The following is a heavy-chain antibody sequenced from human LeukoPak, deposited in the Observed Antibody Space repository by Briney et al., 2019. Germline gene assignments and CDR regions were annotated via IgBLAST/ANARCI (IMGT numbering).Heavy chain of an antibody. D-gene: IGHD6-19*01. V-gene: IGHV3-30*18. Sequence: GGSLRLSCAASGLTFSSYGMHWVRQAPGKGLEWVAVISYDGSNKYYADSVKGRFTISRDNSKNTLYLQMNSLRAEDTAVYYCAKDDHIAVAGPDYWGQGTLVTVSS. CDR3: AKDDHIAVAGPDY. CDR2: ISYDGSNK. J-gene: IGHJ4*02. CDR1: GLTFSSYG.